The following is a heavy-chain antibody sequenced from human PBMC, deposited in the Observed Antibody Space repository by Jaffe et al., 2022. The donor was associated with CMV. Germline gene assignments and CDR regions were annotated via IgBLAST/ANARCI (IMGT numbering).Heavy chain of an antibody. V-gene: IGHV4-59*01. CDR3: ARAGSVPGYYWFDP. CDR2: IYYTGST. Sequence: QVQMQESGPGLVRPSETLSLTCTVSGDSISSYYWSWIRQPPGKGLEWIGYIYYTGSTNYNPSLKSRVTISVDTSKNQFSLKLTSVTAADTGVYYCARAGSVPGYYWFDPWGQGTLVTVSS. CDR1: GDSISSYY. J-gene: IGHJ5*02. D-gene: IGHD5-12*01.